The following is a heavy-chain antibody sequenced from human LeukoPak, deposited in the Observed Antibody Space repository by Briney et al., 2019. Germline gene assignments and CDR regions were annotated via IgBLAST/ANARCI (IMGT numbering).Heavy chain of an antibody. D-gene: IGHD3-9*01. Sequence: GGSLRLSCVGSGFSLEDFAMHWVRQVPGQGLEWVSSIYWDSGSQAYTDSVKGRFTISRDNDKNSLYLQMDSLRPEDTAFYYCVKDMGFDLLKDAFHIWGQGTLVTVSS. CDR2: IYWDSGSQ. CDR3: VKDMGFDLLKDAFHI. CDR1: GFSLEDFA. J-gene: IGHJ3*02. V-gene: IGHV3-9*01.